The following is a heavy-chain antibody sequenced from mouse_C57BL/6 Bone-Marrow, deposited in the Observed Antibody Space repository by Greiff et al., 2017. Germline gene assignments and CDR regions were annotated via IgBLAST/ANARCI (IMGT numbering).Heavy chain of an antibody. CDR3: ARFDYYGSSYGYWYFDV. D-gene: IGHD1-1*01. CDR2: IRNKANGYTT. J-gene: IGHJ1*03. Sequence: EVQVVESGGGLVQPGGSLSLSCAASGFTFTDYYMSWVRQPPGKALEWLGFIRNKANGYTTEYSASVKGRFTISRANYQSILYLQMNALRAEDSATYYCARFDYYGSSYGYWYFDVWGTGTTVTVSS. CDR1: GFTFTDYY. V-gene: IGHV7-3*01.